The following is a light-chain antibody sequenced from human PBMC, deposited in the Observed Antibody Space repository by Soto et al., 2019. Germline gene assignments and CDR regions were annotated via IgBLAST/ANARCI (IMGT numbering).Light chain of an antibody. V-gene: IGKV3-11*01. CDR2: DAS. CDR1: QSVISY. CDR3: QQRSNWPPMYT. Sequence: EIVLTQSPATLSLSPGVIATLSCRASQSVISYLSWYQQKPGQAPRLLIYDASNRATGIPARFSGSVSGTDFTLTISSLEPEDFAVYYCQQRSNWPPMYTFGQGTKLEIK. J-gene: IGKJ2*01.